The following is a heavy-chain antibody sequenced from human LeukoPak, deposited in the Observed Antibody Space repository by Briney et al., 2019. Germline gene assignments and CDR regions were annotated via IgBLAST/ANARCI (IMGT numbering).Heavy chain of an antibody. CDR2: IWYDGSNK. Sequence: GGSLRLSCAASGFTFSSYGMHWVRQAPGMGLEWVAVIWYDGSNKYYADSVEGRFTISRDNSKNTLYLQMNSLRAEDTAVYYCARSDIVATIPRYWGQGTLVTVSS. CDR1: GFTFSSYG. CDR3: ARSDIVATIPRY. D-gene: IGHD5-12*01. J-gene: IGHJ4*02. V-gene: IGHV3-33*01.